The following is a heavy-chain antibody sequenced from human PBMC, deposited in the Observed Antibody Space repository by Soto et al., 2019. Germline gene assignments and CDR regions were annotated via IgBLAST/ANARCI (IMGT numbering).Heavy chain of an antibody. J-gene: IGHJ3*02. Sequence: PSETLSLTGAVSVGSISSGGYSWSWILQPPGKGLEWIGYIYHSGSTYYNPSLKSRVTISVDRSKNQFSLKLSSVTAADTAVYYCARGVYYYDRSSAFDIWGQGTMVTVSS. V-gene: IGHV4-30-2*01. CDR3: ARGVYYYDRSSAFDI. CDR1: VGSISSGGYS. CDR2: IYHSGST. D-gene: IGHD3-22*01.